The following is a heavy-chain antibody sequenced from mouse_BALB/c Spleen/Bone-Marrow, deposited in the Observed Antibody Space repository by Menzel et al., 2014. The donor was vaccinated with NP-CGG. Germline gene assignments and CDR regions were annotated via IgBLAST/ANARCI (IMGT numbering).Heavy chain of an antibody. CDR3: ARSGSSSGYFDY. J-gene: IGHJ2*01. D-gene: IGHD1-1*01. V-gene: IGHV5-17*02. Sequence: EVKPMESGGGLVQPGGSRKLSCAASGFTFSSFGMHWVRQAPEKGLEWVAYISSGSSTVYYADKVMGRFTISRDNPKNTLFLQMTSLRSEDTAMYYCARSGSSSGYFDYWGQGTTLTVSS. CDR1: GFTFSSFG. CDR2: ISSGSSTV.